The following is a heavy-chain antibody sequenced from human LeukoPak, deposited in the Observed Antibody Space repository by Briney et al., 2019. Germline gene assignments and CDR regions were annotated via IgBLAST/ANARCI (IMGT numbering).Heavy chain of an antibody. CDR2: IYYSGST. CDR3: AIRSRGVYYYYYGMDV. Sequence: PSETLSLTRTVSGGSISSSSYYWGWIRQPPGKGLEWIGSIYYSGSTYYNPSLKSRVTISVDTSKNQFSLKLSSVTAADTAVYYCAIRSRGVYYYYYGMDVWGQGTTVTVSS. V-gene: IGHV4-39*01. CDR1: GGSISSSSYY. D-gene: IGHD3-10*01. J-gene: IGHJ6*02.